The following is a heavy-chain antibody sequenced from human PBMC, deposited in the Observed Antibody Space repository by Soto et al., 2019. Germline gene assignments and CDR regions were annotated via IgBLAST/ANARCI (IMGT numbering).Heavy chain of an antibody. CDR3: ARDLGNYYDSSGSAYYGMDV. D-gene: IGHD3-22*01. CDR1: GFTFSSYG. V-gene: IGHV3-33*01. Sequence: GGSLRLSCAASGFTFSSYGMHWARQAPGKGLEWVAVIWYDGSNKYYADSVKGRFTISRDNSKNTLYLQMNSLRAEDTAVYYCARDLGNYYDSSGSAYYGMDVWGQGTTVTVSS. CDR2: IWYDGSNK. J-gene: IGHJ6*02.